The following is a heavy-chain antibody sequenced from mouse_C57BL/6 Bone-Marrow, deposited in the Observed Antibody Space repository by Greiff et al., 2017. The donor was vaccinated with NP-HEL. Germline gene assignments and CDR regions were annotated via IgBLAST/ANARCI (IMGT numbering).Heavy chain of an antibody. CDR1: GFTFSSST. Sequence: EVQGVESGGGLVKPGGSLKLSCAASGFTFSSSTMSWVRQTPEKRLEWVATISGGGGNTYYPDSVKGRFTISRDNAKNTLYLQMSSLRSEDTALYYCARHYRLRLYAMDYWGQGTSVTVSS. CDR2: ISGGGGNT. V-gene: IGHV5-9*01. J-gene: IGHJ4*01. D-gene: IGHD2-4*01. CDR3: ARHYRLRLYAMDY.